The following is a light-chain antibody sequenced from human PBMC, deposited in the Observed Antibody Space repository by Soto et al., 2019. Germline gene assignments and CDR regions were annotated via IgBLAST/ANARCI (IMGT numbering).Light chain of an antibody. V-gene: IGLV2-14*01. Sequence: QSALTQPASVSGSPGQSITISCTGTTSDVGGYDYVSWYQQHPCKAPKLMIYDVNNRPSGVSNRFSGSKSGNTASLTISGLQSEDEADYYCSSYTSSSTVVFGGGTKVTVL. CDR1: TSDVGGYDY. J-gene: IGLJ2*01. CDR3: SSYTSSSTVV. CDR2: DVN.